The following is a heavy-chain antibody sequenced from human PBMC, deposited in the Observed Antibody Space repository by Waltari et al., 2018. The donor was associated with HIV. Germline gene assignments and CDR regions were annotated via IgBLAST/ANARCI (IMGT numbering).Heavy chain of an antibody. J-gene: IGHJ4*02. CDR3: ARSPSGPDGF. Sequence: EAQLVESGGGSVQPGGSLRLSGVASGFTFSNYWMHWVRQAPGKGLVCVARINSDGTRTTCADSVQGRFTISRDNAKSTLYLQMNSLRAEDTAVYYCARSPSGPDGFWGQGTLVTVSS. D-gene: IGHD6-19*01. CDR2: INSDGTRT. CDR1: GFTFSNYW. V-gene: IGHV3-74*01.